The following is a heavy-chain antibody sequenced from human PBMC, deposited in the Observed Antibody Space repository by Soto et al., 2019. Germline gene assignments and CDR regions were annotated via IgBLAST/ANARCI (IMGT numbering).Heavy chain of an antibody. CDR3: ATGFIPYDSPHYYYYGMDV. CDR2: FDPEDGET. D-gene: IGHD3-16*01. J-gene: IGHJ6*02. V-gene: IGHV1-24*01. Sequence: QVQLVQSGAEVKKPGASVKVSCKVSGYTLTELSMHWVRQAPGKGLECMGGFDPEDGETIYAQKFQGRVTMTEDTSTYSAYVELSSLRSEDTAVYYCATGFIPYDSPHYYYYGMDVWGQGITGTVSS. CDR1: GYTLTELS.